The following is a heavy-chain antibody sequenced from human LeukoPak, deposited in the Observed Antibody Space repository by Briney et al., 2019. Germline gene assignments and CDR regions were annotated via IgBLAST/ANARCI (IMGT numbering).Heavy chain of an antibody. D-gene: IGHD2-15*01. J-gene: IGHJ6*02. V-gene: IGHV1-69*13. CDR3: AVLPSIAVVAANYSYYGMDV. Sequence: SGKVSCKASGGTLSSYAISWVRQAAGEGLEWMGGIGPSVGTANYAQNFQGRVTITADESTSTAYMELSSLRSEDTAVYYCAVLPSIAVVAANYSYYGMDVWGQGTTVTVSS. CDR1: GGTLSSYA. CDR2: IGPSVGTA.